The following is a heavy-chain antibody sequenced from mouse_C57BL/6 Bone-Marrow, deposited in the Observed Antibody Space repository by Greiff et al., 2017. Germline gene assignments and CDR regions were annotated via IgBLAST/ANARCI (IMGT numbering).Heavy chain of an antibody. D-gene: IGHD2-1*01. CDR3: ARRNFYYGNYVRAMDY. Sequence: QVQLQQPGAELVQPGASVKLSCKASGYTFTSYWMHWVKQRPGRGLEWIGRIDPNSGGTKDNEKFKSKATLTVDKPSSTAYMQLSSLTSEDSAVYYCARRNFYYGNYVRAMDYWGQGTSVTVSS. CDR1: GYTFTSYW. J-gene: IGHJ4*01. V-gene: IGHV1-72*01. CDR2: IDPNSGGT.